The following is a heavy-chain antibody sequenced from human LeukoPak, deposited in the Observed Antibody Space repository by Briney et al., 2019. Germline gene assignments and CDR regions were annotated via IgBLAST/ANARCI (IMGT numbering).Heavy chain of an antibody. CDR2: FYHSGST. Sequence: PSETLSLTCTVSGGSISSYYLSWTRQPPGKGLEWIGFFYHSGSTNYNPSLKSRVTISVDTSKNQFSLKLSSVTAADTAVYYCARGGGRYFDWLSPKYFDYWGQGTLVTVSS. V-gene: IGHV4-59*12. CDR1: GGSISSYY. D-gene: IGHD3-9*01. CDR3: ARGGGRYFDWLSPKYFDY. J-gene: IGHJ4*02.